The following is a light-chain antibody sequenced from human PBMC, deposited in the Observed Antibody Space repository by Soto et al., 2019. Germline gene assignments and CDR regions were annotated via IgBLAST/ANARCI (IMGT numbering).Light chain of an antibody. CDR3: QSYDSSLSGYV. V-gene: IGLV1-40*01. J-gene: IGLJ1*01. Sequence: QSVLTQPPSVSGAPGQGVTISCTGSSSNIGAGYHVHWYQQLPGTAPKLLIYGNSNRPSGVPDRFSGSKSGTSASLAITGLQAEDEADYYCQSYDSSLSGYVFGTGTKLTVL. CDR1: SSNIGAGYH. CDR2: GNS.